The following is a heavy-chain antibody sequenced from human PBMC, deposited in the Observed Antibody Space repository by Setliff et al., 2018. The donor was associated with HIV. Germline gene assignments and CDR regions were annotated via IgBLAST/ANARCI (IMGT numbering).Heavy chain of an antibody. J-gene: IGHJ5*02. CDR3: ARDLTSNSNCFEP. D-gene: IGHD4-4*01. CDR1: GGSINKYY. CDR2: VYYTGKT. V-gene: IGHV4-59*06. Sequence: PSETLSLTCTVSGGSINKYYWSWIRQHPGKGLEWIGYVYYTGKTYYNPSLESRISMSVDTSKNQFSLKLTSVTAADTAIYYCARDLTSNSNCFEPWGQGTQVTVSS.